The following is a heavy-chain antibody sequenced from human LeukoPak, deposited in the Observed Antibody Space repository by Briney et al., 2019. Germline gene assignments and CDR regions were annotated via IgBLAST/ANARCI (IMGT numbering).Heavy chain of an antibody. CDR3: ARRVVVIPYGLDV. V-gene: IGHV4-34*01. D-gene: IGHD3-22*01. CDR2: INHSGST. Sequence: SETLSLTCAVYGGSFTTYYWRWIRQPPGKGLEWIGEINHSGSTHYNPSLKNRVTISLDTSKNHFSLKLSSVTAADTAVYYCARRVVVIPYGLDVWGQGTTVTVSS. J-gene: IGHJ6*02. CDR1: GGSFTTYY.